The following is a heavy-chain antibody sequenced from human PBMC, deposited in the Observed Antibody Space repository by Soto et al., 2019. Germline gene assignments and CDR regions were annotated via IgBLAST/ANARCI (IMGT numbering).Heavy chain of an antibody. Sequence: PGGSLRLSCAASGFTFSSYWMHWVRQAPGKGLVWVSRINSDGSSTSYADSVKGRFTISRDNAKNTLYLQMNSLRAEDTAVYYCARDRADYSLYYYYYGMDVWGQGTTVTVSS. CDR1: GFTFSSYW. D-gene: IGHD4-4*01. J-gene: IGHJ6*02. CDR2: INSDGSST. CDR3: ARDRADYSLYYYYYGMDV. V-gene: IGHV3-74*01.